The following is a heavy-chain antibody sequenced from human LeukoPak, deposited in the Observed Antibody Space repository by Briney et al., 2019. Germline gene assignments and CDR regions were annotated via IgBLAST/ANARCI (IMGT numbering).Heavy chain of an antibody. D-gene: IGHD2-8*01. V-gene: IGHV1-2*02. CDR3: ASSVLNHGTSWAPHLYYYGMDV. CDR1: GYTFTGYY. Sequence: PEASVKVSCKASGYTFTGYYMHWVRQAPGQGLEWMGWINPNSGGTNYAQKFQGRVTMTRDTSISTAYMELSRLRSDDTAVYYCASSVLNHGTSWAPHLYYYGMDVWGQGTTVTVSS. J-gene: IGHJ6*02. CDR2: INPNSGGT.